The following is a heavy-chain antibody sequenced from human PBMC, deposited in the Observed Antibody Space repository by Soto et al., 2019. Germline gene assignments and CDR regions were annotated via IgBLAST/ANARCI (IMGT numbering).Heavy chain of an antibody. CDR2: INHSGST. V-gene: IGHV4-34*01. J-gene: IGHJ4*02. Sequence: PSETLSLTCAVYGGSFSGYYWSWIRQPPGKGLEWIGEINHSGSTNYNPSLKSRVTISVDTSKNQFSLKLSSVTAADTAVYYCATVNWNYGYFDYWGQGTLVTVSS. CDR3: ATVNWNYGYFDY. CDR1: GGSFSGYY. D-gene: IGHD1-7*01.